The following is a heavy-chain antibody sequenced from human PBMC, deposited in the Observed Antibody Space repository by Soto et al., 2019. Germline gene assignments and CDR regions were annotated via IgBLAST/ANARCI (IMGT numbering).Heavy chain of an antibody. Sequence: VKVSCKASVYTFTSYDINWVRQSTGQGLEWMGWMNPNSGNTGYAQKFQGRVTMTRNTSISTAYMELSSLRSEDTAVYYCARTRFDIVVVPAATPWFDPWGQGTLVTVSS. CDR1: VYTFTSYD. J-gene: IGHJ5*02. D-gene: IGHD2-2*02. CDR2: MNPNSGNT. CDR3: ARTRFDIVVVPAATPWFDP. V-gene: IGHV1-8*01.